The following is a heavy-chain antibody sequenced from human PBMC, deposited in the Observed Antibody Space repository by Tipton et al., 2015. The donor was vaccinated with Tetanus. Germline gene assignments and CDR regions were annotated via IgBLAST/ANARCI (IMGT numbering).Heavy chain of an antibody. Sequence: LTCSVSGDSINSGDYYWSWIRQPPGKGLEWIGYIYYSGSTYYNPSLKSRVTLSVDTSKNQFSLKLSSVTAADTAVYYCARIGWLQQNKPAFDIWGQGTVVTVSS. CDR1: GDSINSGDYY. CDR2: IYYSGST. CDR3: ARIGWLQQNKPAFDI. V-gene: IGHV4-30-4*01. J-gene: IGHJ3*02. D-gene: IGHD6-19*01.